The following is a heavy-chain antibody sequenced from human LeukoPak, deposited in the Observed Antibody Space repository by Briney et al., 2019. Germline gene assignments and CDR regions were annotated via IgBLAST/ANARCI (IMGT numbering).Heavy chain of an antibody. Sequence: SETLSLTCTVSGGSISSSSYYWGWIRQPPGKGLEWIGSIYYSGSTYYNPSLKSRVTISVDTPKNQFSLKLSSVTAADTAVYYCARARRPWELLRFDYWGQGTLVTVSS. D-gene: IGHD1-26*01. J-gene: IGHJ4*02. V-gene: IGHV4-39*01. CDR1: GGSISSSSYY. CDR3: ARARRPWELLRFDY. CDR2: IYYSGST.